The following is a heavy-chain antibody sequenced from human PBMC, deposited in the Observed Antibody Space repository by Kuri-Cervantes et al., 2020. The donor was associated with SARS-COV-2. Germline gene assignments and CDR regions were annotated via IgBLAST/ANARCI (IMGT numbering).Heavy chain of an antibody. CDR2: INPNSGGT. J-gene: IGHJ6*03. CDR1: GYTFTGYY. D-gene: IGHD3-3*01. Sequence: ASVKVSCKASGYTFTGYYMHWVRQAPGQGLEWMGWINPNSGGTNYAQKFQGRVTMTRDTSISTAYMELSRLRSDDTAVYYCARGGYDFWSGYYSDYYYYMDVWGKGTTVTVSS. V-gene: IGHV1-2*02. CDR3: ARGGYDFWSGYYSDYYYYMDV.